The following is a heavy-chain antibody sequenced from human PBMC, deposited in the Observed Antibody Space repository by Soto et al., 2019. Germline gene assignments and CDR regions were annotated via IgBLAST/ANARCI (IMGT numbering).Heavy chain of an antibody. CDR3: AREKATIDP. J-gene: IGHJ5*02. V-gene: IGHV4-30-4*01. Sequence: SETLSLTCTVSGGSISSDDYHWSWVRQPPGKGLEWIGYISYSGSTFYNPSLKSRVTILVDTSKNHFSLKLSSVTAADTAVYYCAREKATIDPWGQGTLVTVS. CDR1: GGSISSDDYH. CDR2: ISYSGST.